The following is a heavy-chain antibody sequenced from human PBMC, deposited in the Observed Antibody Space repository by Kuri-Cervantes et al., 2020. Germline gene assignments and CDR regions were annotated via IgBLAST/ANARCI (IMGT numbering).Heavy chain of an antibody. CDR3: ARVKGYYDFWSGHPGWFDP. D-gene: IGHD3-3*01. CDR2: IKPDGSET. Sequence: GGSLRLSCAASGFTFSTYWMSWVRQAPGRGLEWVANIKPDGSETYFVDSVRGRFTISRDNAKNSLYLQMNSLRAEDTAVYYCARVKGYYDFWSGHPGWFDPWGQGTLVTVSS. V-gene: IGHV3-7*01. J-gene: IGHJ5*02. CDR1: GFTFSTYW.